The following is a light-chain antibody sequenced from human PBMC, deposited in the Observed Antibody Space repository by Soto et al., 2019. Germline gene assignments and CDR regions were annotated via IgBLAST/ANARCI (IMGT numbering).Light chain of an antibody. CDR1: FFNIGAGYN. J-gene: IGLJ3*02. V-gene: IGLV1-40*01. CDR3: QSYDSRLNWV. CDR2: GNT. Sequence: QSVLTQPPSVSGAPGQRVTISCTGSFFNIGAGYNVHWYQQLPGTAPKLLIYGNTNRPSGVPDRFSGSKSGTSASLAITGLQIEDEGDYYCQSYDSRLNWVFGGGTKLTVL.